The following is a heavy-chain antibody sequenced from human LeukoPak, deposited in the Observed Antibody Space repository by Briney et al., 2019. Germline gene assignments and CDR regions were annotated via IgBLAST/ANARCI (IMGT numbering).Heavy chain of an antibody. CDR1: GGTFSSYA. CDR3: ARRYCSSTSCYAGMGFPFDY. Sequence: SVKVSCKASGGTFSSYAISWVRQAPGQGLEWMGGIIPIFGTANYAQKFQGRVTITADKSTSTAYTELSSLRSEDTAVYYCARRYCSSTSCYAGMGFPFDYWGQGTLVTVSS. V-gene: IGHV1-69*06. D-gene: IGHD2-2*01. CDR2: IIPIFGTA. J-gene: IGHJ4*02.